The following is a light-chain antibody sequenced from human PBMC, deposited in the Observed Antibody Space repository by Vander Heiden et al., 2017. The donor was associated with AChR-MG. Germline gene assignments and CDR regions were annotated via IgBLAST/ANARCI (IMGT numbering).Light chain of an antibody. J-gene: IGKJ4*01. Sequence: EIVMTQSPATLSVSPGERATLSCRASQSVSSNLAWYQQKPGQAPRLLIYGASTRATGIPARFSGSGSGTEFTLTISILQSEDFAVYYCQQYNNWLRVTFGGGTKVEIK. CDR1: QSVSSN. CDR2: GAS. CDR3: QQYNNWLRVT. V-gene: IGKV3-15*01.